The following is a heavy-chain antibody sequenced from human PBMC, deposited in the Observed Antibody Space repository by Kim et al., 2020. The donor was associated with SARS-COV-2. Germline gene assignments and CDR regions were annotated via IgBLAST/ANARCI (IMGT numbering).Heavy chain of an antibody. D-gene: IGHD6-6*01. CDR3: ARVFGYQSGYSSSSLRYYYSGMDV. V-gene: IGHV3-7*03. J-gene: IGHJ6*02. CDR2: IKQDGAEK. CDR1: GFTFSTYW. Sequence: GGYLRLSCAASGFTFSTYWMSWVRQAPGKGLEWVANIKQDGAEKYYVDSVKGRFNIARDNAKNSLYLQMNSLRAEDTAVYYCARVFGYQSGYSSSSLRYYYSGMDVWGLGPTVPVSS.